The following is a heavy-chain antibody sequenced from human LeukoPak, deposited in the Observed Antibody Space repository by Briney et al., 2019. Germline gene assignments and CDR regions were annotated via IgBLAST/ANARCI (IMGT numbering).Heavy chain of an antibody. D-gene: IGHD2-2*01. V-gene: IGHV1-2*02. CDR1: GYTFTGYY. J-gene: IGHJ3*02. Sequence: ASVKVSCKASGYTFTGYYMHWVRQPPGQGLEWMGWINPNSGGTNYAQKFQGRVTMTRDTSISTAYMELSRLRSDDTAVYYCAREYCSSTSCYSAFDIWGQGTMVTVSS. CDR3: AREYCSSTSCYSAFDI. CDR2: INPNSGGT.